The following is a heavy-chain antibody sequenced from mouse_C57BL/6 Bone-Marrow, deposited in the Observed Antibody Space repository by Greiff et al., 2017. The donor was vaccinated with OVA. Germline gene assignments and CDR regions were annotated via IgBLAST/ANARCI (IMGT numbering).Heavy chain of an antibody. CDR2: IYPRSGNT. Sequence: LEESGAELARPGASVKLSCKASGYTFTSYGISWVKQRTGQGLEWIGEIYPRSGNTYYNEKFKGKATLTADKSSSTAYMELRSLTSEDSAVYFCASIDSSGPAWFAYWGQGTLVTVSA. CDR1: GYTFTSYG. CDR3: ASIDSSGPAWFAY. V-gene: IGHV1-81*01. D-gene: IGHD3-2*02. J-gene: IGHJ3*01.